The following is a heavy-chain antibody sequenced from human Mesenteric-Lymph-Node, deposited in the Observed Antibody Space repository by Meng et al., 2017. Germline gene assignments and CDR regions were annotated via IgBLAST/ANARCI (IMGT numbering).Heavy chain of an antibody. D-gene: IGHD6-25*01. J-gene: IGHJ5*02. CDR3: ARAGIAAEIDYNWFDP. CDR1: GFSVSTNS. CDR2: VYYQGSA. V-gene: IGHV3-66*01. Sequence: GESLKISCEVSGFSVSTNSMTWVRQAPGKGLEWVSLVYYQGSAYYADSVKGRFTISRDNAKNSLYLQMNSLRAEDTAVYYCARAGIAAEIDYNWFDPWGQGTLVTVSS.